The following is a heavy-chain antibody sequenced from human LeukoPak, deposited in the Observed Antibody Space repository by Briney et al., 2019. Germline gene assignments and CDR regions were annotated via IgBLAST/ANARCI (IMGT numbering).Heavy chain of an antibody. CDR2: ICYSGST. Sequence: PSETLSLTCTGSGGSISTSSYYWGWVRQPPGKGLGWIGNICYSGSTYYSPSLKSRVTISLDTSRNQFSLKLSSVTAADPAVYYCARALGYSSGWYRAYYFDYWGQGTLVTVSS. J-gene: IGHJ4*02. CDR1: GGSISTSSYY. V-gene: IGHV4-39*07. D-gene: IGHD6-19*01. CDR3: ARALGYSSGWYRAYYFDY.